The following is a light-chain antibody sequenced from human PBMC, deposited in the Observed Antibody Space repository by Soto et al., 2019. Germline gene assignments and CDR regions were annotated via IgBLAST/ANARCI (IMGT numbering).Light chain of an antibody. CDR3: QQYGRSSWT. CDR1: QSVRTS. Sequence: EIEMTQLPSTLSVSPGERATLSFRASQSVRTSLAWYQQKSGQAPRLLIYGASNRATGIPDRFSGSGSGTDFTLTISRLEPEDFAVYYCQQYGRSSWTFGQGTKVDIK. CDR2: GAS. V-gene: IGKV3-20*01. J-gene: IGKJ1*01.